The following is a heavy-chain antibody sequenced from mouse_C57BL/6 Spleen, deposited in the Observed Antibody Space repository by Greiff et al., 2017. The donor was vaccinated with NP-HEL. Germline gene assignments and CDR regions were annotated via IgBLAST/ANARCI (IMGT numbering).Heavy chain of an antibody. CDR3: ARDGEDY. Sequence: VKLMESGAELVRPGTSVKVSCKASGYAFTNYLIEWVKQRPGQGLEWIGVINPGSGGTNYNEKFKGKATLTADKSSSTAYMQLSSLTSEDSAVYFCARDGEDYWGQGTSVTVSS. CDR2: INPGSGGT. V-gene: IGHV1-54*01. J-gene: IGHJ4*01. CDR1: GYAFTNYL. D-gene: IGHD2-3*01.